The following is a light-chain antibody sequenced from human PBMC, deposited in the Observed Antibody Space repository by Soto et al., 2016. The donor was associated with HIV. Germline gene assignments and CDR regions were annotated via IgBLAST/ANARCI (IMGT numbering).Light chain of an antibody. CDR2: KTS. V-gene: IGKV1-5*03. Sequence: DIQMTQSPSTLSASVGDRVTITCRASQSIFPWLAWYRQKPGEAPTLLIYKTSSLERGVPSRFSGSGSATEFTLTISNLQPDDFATYFCQQYYRNPPAFGPGTKVNTK. CDR3: QQYYRNPPA. CDR1: QSIFPW. J-gene: IGKJ3*01.